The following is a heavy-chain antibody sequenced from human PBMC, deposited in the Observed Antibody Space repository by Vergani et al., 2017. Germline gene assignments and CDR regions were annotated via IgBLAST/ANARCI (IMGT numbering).Heavy chain of an antibody. CDR1: GGTFSSYA. J-gene: IGHJ5*02. CDR3: VCERWLQLEGYWNWFDP. Sequence: QVQLVQSGAEVKKPGSSVKVSCKASGGTFSSYAISWVRQAPGQGLEWMGRIIPILGIANYAQKFQGRVTITADKSTSTAYMELSSLRSEDTAVYYCVCERWLQLEGYWNWFDPWGQGTLVTVSS. CDR2: IIPILGIA. D-gene: IGHD5-24*01. V-gene: IGHV1-69*04.